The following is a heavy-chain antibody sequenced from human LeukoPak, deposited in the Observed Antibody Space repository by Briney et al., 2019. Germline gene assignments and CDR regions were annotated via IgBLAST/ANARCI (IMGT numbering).Heavy chain of an antibody. CDR1: GFTFSSYS. D-gene: IGHD6-13*01. J-gene: IGHJ4*02. CDR2: ISSSSSTI. V-gene: IGHV3-48*01. CDR3: VASTGYSSSWFYFDY. Sequence: PGGSLRLSCAASGFTFSSYSMNWVRQAPGKGLEWVSYISSSSSTIYYAGSVKGRFTISRDNAKNSLYLQMNSPRAEDTAVYYCVASTGYSSSWFYFDYWGQGTLVTVSS.